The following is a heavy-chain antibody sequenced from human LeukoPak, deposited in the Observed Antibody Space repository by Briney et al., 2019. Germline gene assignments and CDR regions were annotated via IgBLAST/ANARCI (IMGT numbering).Heavy chain of an antibody. CDR1: GFTFSSYS. D-gene: IGHD1-26*01. V-gene: IGHV3-21*01. CDR2: ISSSSSYI. J-gene: IGHJ4*02. CDR3: ARDPTLTIVGATFDY. Sequence: GGSLRLSCAASGFTFSSYSMNWVRQAPRKGLEWVSSISSSSSYIYYADSVKGRFTISRDNAKNSLYLQMNSLRAEDTAVYYCARDPTLTIVGATFDYWGQGTLVTVSS.